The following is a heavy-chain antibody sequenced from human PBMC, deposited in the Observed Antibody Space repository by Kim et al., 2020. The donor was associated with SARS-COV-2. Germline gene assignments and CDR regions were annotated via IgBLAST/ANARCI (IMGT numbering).Heavy chain of an antibody. CDR1: GGSISSYY. D-gene: IGHD3-3*01. V-gene: IGHV4-59*08. Sequence: SETLSLTCTVSGGSISSYYWSWIRQPPGKGLEWIGDIYYSGSTNYNPSLKSRVTISVDTSKNKFSLKLSSVTAADTAVYYCTGHGNLPIFGVVIDYYYYMDVWGQGTTVTVSS. J-gene: IGHJ6*03. CDR3: TGHGNLPIFGVVIDYYYYMDV. CDR2: IYYSGST.